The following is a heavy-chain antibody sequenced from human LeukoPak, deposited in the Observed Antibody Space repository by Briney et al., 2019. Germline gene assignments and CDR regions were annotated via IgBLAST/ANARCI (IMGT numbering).Heavy chain of an antibody. J-gene: IGHJ4*02. D-gene: IGHD3-16*02. CDR2: INHSGST. CDR1: GGSFSGYY. CDR3: ARGSFERYDYVWGSYRYQYYFDY. Sequence: SETLSLTCAVYGGSFSGYYWSWIRQPPGKGLEWIGEINHSGSTNYNPSLKSRVTISVDTSKNQFSLKLSSVTAADTAVYYCARGSFERYDYVWGSYRYQYYFDYWGQGTLVTVSS. V-gene: IGHV4-34*01.